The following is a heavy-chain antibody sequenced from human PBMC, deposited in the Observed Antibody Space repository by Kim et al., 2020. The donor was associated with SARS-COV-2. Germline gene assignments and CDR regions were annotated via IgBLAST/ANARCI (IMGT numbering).Heavy chain of an antibody. V-gene: IGHV3-23*01. D-gene: IGHD3-10*01. Sequence: ADSVSVRVTISRDNSKNTLFLQMDSLRVDDTAVYYCAKDLLYVPGRGYFDSWGQGVVVTVSS. CDR3: AKDLLYVPGRGYFDS. J-gene: IGHJ4*02.